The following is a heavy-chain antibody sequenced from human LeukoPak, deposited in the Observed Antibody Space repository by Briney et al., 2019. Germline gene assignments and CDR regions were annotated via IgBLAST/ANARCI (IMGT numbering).Heavy chain of an antibody. CDR3: ARDRKPYLEALRRGDYFDY. CDR2: ISAYNGNT. Sequence: GASVEVSCKASGYTFTSYGISWVRQAPGQGLEWMGWISAYNGNTNYAQKFQGRVTMTRDMSTSTVYMELSSLRSEDTAVYYCARDRKPYLEALRRGDYFDYWGQGTLVTVSS. CDR1: GYTFTSYG. V-gene: IGHV1-18*01. J-gene: IGHJ4*02. D-gene: IGHD3-16*01.